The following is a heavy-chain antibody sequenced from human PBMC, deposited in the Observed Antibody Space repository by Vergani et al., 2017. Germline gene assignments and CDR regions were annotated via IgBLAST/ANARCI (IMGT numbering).Heavy chain of an antibody. J-gene: IGHJ6*02. D-gene: IGHD3-22*01. CDR3: ARRPYYYDGSGYSKYYYYGMDV. V-gene: IGHV4-34*01. Sequence: QVQLQQWGAGLLKPSETLSLTCAVYGGSFSGYYWSWIRQPPGKGLEWIGEINHSGSTNYNPSLKSRVTISVDTSMNQFSLKLSSVTAADTAVYYCARRPYYYDGSGYSKYYYYGMDVWGQGTTVTVSS. CDR1: GGSFSGYY. CDR2: INHSGST.